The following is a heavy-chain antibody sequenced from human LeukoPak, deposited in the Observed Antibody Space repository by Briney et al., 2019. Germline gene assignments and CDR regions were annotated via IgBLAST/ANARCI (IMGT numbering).Heavy chain of an antibody. D-gene: IGHD3-22*01. V-gene: IGHV1-2*02. Sequence: ASVKVSCKASGYTFTGYYMHWVRQAPGQGLEWMGWINPNSGGTNFAQKFQGRVTMTRDTSISTAYMELSRLRSDDTAVYYCARSYYYDSSGSIKGFDYWGQGTLVTVSS. J-gene: IGHJ4*02. CDR2: INPNSGGT. CDR3: ARSYYYDSSGSIKGFDY. CDR1: GYTFTGYY.